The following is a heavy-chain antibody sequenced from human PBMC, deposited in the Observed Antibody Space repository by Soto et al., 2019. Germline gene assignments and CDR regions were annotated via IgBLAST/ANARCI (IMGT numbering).Heavy chain of an antibody. V-gene: IGHV3-33*01. CDR1: GFIFSNFG. D-gene: IGHD6-19*01. CDR3: ARDDIPGIAVATYGMDV. Sequence: GGSLRLSCAASGFIFSNFGMHWVRQALGKGLEWVAVIWYDGSNEYYADSVKGRFTISKDNSKNTLYRQMNSLRAEDTAVYYCARDDIPGIAVATYGMDVWGQGTTVTVSS. J-gene: IGHJ6*02. CDR2: IWYDGSNE.